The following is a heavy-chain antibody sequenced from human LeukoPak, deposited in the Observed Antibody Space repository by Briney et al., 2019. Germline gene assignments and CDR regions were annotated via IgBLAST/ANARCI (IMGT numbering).Heavy chain of an antibody. CDR2: MNPNSGNT. CDR1: GYTLTSYD. D-gene: IGHD4-17*01. J-gene: IGHJ5*02. V-gene: IGHV1-8*01. CDR3: ARGGGRNYYGDYAFNA. Sequence: ASVKVSCKASGYTLTSYDINWVRQATGQGLEWMGWMNPNSGNTGYAQKFQGRVTMTRNTSISTAYMELSSLRSEDTAVYYCARGGGRNYYGDYAFNAWGQGTLVTVSS.